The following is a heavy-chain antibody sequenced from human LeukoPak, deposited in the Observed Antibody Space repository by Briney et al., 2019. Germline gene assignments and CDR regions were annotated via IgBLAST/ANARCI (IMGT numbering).Heavy chain of an antibody. D-gene: IGHD4-17*01. CDR2: ISTSGST. V-gene: IGHV4-61*02. Sequence: NPSETLSLTCTVSGGSISSGSYYWTWIRQPAGKGLEWVGRISTSGSTNYNPSLKSRLTISIDKSKNQFSLKLSSVTAADTAVYYCARASHDYGDYSHFDYWGQGTLVTVSS. J-gene: IGHJ4*02. CDR3: ARASHDYGDYSHFDY. CDR1: GGSISSGSYY.